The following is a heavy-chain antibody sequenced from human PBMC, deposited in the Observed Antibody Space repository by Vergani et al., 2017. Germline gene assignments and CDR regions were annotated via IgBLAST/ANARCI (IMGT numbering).Heavy chain of an antibody. CDR3: ARGNYGSGNDY. CDR2: INPNSGGT. Sequence: QVQLVQSGAAVKKPGASVKVSCKASGYTFTGYYMHWVRQAPGQGLEWMGWINPNSGGTNYAQQFQGRVTMTRDTSISTAYMELSRLRSDDTAVYYCARGNYGSGNDYWGQGTLVTVSS. J-gene: IGHJ4*02. D-gene: IGHD3-10*01. V-gene: IGHV1-2*02. CDR1: GYTFTGYY.